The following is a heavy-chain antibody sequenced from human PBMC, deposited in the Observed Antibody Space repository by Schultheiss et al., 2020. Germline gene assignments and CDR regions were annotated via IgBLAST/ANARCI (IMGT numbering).Heavy chain of an antibody. CDR3: ARVHSGGEWLRLNYYGMDV. Sequence: WGSLRLSCAASGFTFSSYSMNWVRQAPGKGLEWVSSISSSSSYIYYADSVKGRFTISRDNAKNSLYLQMNSLRAEDTAVYYCARVHSGGEWLRLNYYGMDVWCQGTTVTVSS. J-gene: IGHJ6*02. V-gene: IGHV3-21*01. CDR1: GFTFSSYS. D-gene: IGHD5-12*01. CDR2: ISSSSSYI.